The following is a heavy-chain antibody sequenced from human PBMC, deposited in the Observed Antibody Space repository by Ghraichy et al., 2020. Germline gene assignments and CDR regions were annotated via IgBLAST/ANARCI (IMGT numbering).Heavy chain of an antibody. CDR2: ISWNSGSI. V-gene: IGHV3-9*01. D-gene: IGHD2-2*01. J-gene: IGHJ4*02. Sequence: GGSLRLSCAASGFTFDDYAMHWVRQAPGKGLEWVSGISWNSGSIGYADSVKGRFTISRDNAKNSLYLQMNSLRAEDTALYYCAKDIERFRQHYFDYWGQGTLVTVPS. CDR3: AKDIERFRQHYFDY. CDR1: GFTFDDYA.